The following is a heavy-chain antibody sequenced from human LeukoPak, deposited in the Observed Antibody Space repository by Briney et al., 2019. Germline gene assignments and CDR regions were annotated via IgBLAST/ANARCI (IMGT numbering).Heavy chain of an antibody. CDR3: ASLYSSSQFDY. CDR2: ISYDGSNK. D-gene: IGHD6-13*01. Sequence: PGGSLRLSCAASGFSISSYAMHWVRQAPGKGLEWVAVISYDGSNKYYADSVKGRFTISRDNAKNTLYLQMNSLTTEDTAVYYCASLYSSSQFDYWGQGTLVTVSS. J-gene: IGHJ4*02. V-gene: IGHV3-30*07. CDR1: GFSISSYA.